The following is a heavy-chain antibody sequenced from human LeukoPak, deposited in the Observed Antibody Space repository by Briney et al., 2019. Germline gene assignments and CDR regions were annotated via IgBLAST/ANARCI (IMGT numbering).Heavy chain of an antibody. D-gene: IGHD3-22*01. Sequence: SETLSLTCTVSGASITTYYWSWIRQPPGKGLEWIGYIYHSGSTKYNPSLKSRVTISVDTSKNQFSLRLSSVTAADTAVYYCARQLYDSSGYPFDFWGQGTLVTVSS. J-gene: IGHJ4*02. CDR1: GASITTYY. V-gene: IGHV4-59*08. CDR3: ARQLYDSSGYPFDF. CDR2: IYHSGST.